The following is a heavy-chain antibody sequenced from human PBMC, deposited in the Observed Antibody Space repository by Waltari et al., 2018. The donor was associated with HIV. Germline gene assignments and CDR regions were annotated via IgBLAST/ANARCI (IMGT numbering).Heavy chain of an antibody. CDR3: ARGIVLSRVVTVPWAMDV. CDR1: GFDCQCSW. Sequence: EVQLVVTGGGLAKPGGYLRLSGPPPGFDCQCSWINWVRQAPGKGLEWVANIKEDGIEKDYADSVKGRITISRHNAQNSVYLEMSSLRVEDTGVYYCARGIVLSRVVTVPWAMDVWGQGTTVTVSS. CDR2: IKEDGIEK. V-gene: IGHV3-7*01. D-gene: IGHD3-3*01. J-gene: IGHJ6*02.